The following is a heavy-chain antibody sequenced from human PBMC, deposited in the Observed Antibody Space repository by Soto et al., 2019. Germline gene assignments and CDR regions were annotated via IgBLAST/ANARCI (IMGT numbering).Heavy chain of an antibody. CDR3: AWSSGSGFDY. D-gene: IGHD3-10*01. J-gene: IGHJ4*02. CDR1: GGTFSSYT. Sequence: QVQLVQSGTEVKKPGSSVKVSCKASGGTFSSYTISWVRQAPGQGLEWMGRIIPILGIANYAQKFQGRVTITADKATSTVYMELSCLVSEDPAVYYCAWSSGSGFDYWGQGTLVTVSS. V-gene: IGHV1-69*02. CDR2: IIPILGIA.